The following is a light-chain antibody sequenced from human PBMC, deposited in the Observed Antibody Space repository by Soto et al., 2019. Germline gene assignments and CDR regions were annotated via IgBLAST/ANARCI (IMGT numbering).Light chain of an antibody. CDR2: GAS. J-gene: IGKJ5*01. CDR3: QQRSNWPPIT. V-gene: IGKV3-11*01. CDR1: QSVTNS. Sequence: EIVLTQSPATLSLSPGERATLSCRASQSVTNSLAWYQQKPGQAPRLLIYGASNRAAGIPARFSGSGSGTDFTLTINSLEPEDFAVYYCQQRSNWPPITFGQGTRLEIK.